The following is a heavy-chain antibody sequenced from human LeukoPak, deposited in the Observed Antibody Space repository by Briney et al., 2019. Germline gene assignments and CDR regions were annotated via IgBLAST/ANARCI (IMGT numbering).Heavy chain of an antibody. CDR1: GGTFSSYA. V-gene: IGHV1-69*13. Sequence: ASVKVSCKAAGGTFSSYAISWVRQAPGQGLEWMGGIIPIFCTAKYAQKFQGRVTITADELTRTAYMELSSLRSEDTAVYYCARAPSLVVTASPWLGWFDPWGQGTLVTVSS. J-gene: IGHJ5*02. CDR3: ARAPSLVVTASPWLGWFDP. CDR2: IIPIFCTA. D-gene: IGHD2-21*02.